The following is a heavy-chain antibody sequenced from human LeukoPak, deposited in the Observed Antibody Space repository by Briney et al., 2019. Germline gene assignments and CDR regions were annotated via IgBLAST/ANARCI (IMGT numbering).Heavy chain of an antibody. V-gene: IGHV3-23*01. CDR2: ISGGGNNA. CDR3: AKSDCSSTSCSLFDY. J-gene: IGHJ4*02. D-gene: IGHD2-2*01. Sequence: GGSLRLSCAASGFTFSSYAMSWVRQAPGKGLEWVSTISGGGNNACYADSVKGRFSIPRDNSRNTLFLQMNSLRAEDTAVYYCAKSDCSSTSCSLFDYWGQGTLVTVSS. CDR1: GFTFSSYA.